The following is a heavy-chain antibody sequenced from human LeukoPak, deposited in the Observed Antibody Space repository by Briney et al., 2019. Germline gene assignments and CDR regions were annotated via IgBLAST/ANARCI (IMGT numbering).Heavy chain of an antibody. Sequence: PGGSLRLSCTASGFTFSHYGMHWVRQAPGKGLEWVGNIQPDGSEQYPVDSVKGRFTISRDNARNSLFLQMDSLRVEDTAVYYCASQSYARFDPWGQGTLVTVSS. CDR2: IQPDGSEQ. CDR3: ASQSYARFDP. CDR1: GFTFSHYG. J-gene: IGHJ5*02. V-gene: IGHV3-7*01. D-gene: IGHD3-16*01.